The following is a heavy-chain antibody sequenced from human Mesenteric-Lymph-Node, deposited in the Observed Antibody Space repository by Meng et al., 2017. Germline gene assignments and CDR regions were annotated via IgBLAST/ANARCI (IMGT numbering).Heavy chain of an antibody. CDR1: GFTFSSYA. V-gene: IGHV3-30*01. D-gene: IGHD7-27*01. J-gene: IGHJ4*02. Sequence: GRLVESGGGVVQPGRSLRLSCAASGFTFSSYAMHWVRQAPGKGLEWVAVISYDGSNKYYADSVKGRFTISRDNSKNTLYLQMNSLRAEDTAVYYCARVLGQDYWGQGTLVTVSS. CDR3: ARVLGQDY. CDR2: ISYDGSNK.